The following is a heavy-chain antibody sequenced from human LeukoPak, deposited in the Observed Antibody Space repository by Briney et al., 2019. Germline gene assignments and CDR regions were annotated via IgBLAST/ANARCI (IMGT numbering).Heavy chain of an antibody. V-gene: IGHV4-61*02. CDR3: TRLVAVARHYFDY. J-gene: IGHJ4*02. CDR2: IYTSGST. D-gene: IGHD6-19*01. CDR1: GGSISSGSYY. Sequence: SETLSLTCTVSGGSISSGSYYWSWIRQPAGKGLEWIGRIYTSGSTNYNPSLKSRVTISVDTSKNQFSLRLSSVTAADTAVYYCTRLVAVARHYFDYWGQGTLVTVSS.